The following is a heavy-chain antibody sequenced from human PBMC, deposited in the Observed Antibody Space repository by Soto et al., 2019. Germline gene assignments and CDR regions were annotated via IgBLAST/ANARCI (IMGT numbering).Heavy chain of an antibody. Sequence: EVQLLESGGGLVQPGGSLRLSCAASGFTFSSYAMNWGRQAPGKRLEWVSTISGSGGSTYYADSVKGRFTISRDNSKNTLYLQMNSLRAEDTAVYYCAKDLLSGSYGYGMDVWGQGTTVTVSS. J-gene: IGHJ6*02. CDR1: GFTFSSYA. V-gene: IGHV3-23*01. CDR3: AKDLLSGSYGYGMDV. D-gene: IGHD1-26*01. CDR2: ISGSGGST.